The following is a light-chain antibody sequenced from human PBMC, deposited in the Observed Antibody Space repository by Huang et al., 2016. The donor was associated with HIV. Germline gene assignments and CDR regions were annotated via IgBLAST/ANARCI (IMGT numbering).Light chain of an antibody. CDR3: QQSHSLPPA. CDR1: QTIGTY. V-gene: IGKV1-39*01. Sequence: DVQMTQSPSSLSASVGDRVTIAWRASQTIGTYLKWYQQKPGKVPSLLIYGASNLHSGVPSRFSGSGAGTDFTLTISSLQPEDFATYYCQQSHSLPPAFGPGTIVDFE. CDR2: GAS. J-gene: IGKJ3*01.